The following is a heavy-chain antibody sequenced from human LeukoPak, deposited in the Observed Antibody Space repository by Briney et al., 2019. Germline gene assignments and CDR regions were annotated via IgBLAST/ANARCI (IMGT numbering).Heavy chain of an antibody. V-gene: IGHV3-23*01. CDR1: GFTFSSYE. Sequence: GGSLRLSCAASGFTFSSYEMNWVRQAPGKGLEWVSAISGSGSGGSTYYADSVKGRFTISRDNSENTLYLQMNSLRAEDTAVYYCAKYSHDSSGSYDYWGQGTLVTVSS. CDR2: ISGSGSGGST. D-gene: IGHD3-22*01. J-gene: IGHJ4*02. CDR3: AKYSHDSSGSYDY.